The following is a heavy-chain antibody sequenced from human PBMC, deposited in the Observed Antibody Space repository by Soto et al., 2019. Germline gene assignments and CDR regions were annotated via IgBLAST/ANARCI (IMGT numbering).Heavy chain of an antibody. J-gene: IGHJ4*02. CDR1: GFTFMNYA. Sequence: GGSLRLSCAASGFTFMNYAMSWVRQAPGKGLEWVAVISYDGSNKYYADSVKGRFTISRDNSKNTLYLQMNSLRAEDTAVYYCANNYDSSGYPPDYWGQGTLISVSS. CDR2: ISYDGSNK. D-gene: IGHD3-22*01. V-gene: IGHV3-30*18. CDR3: ANNYDSSGYPPDY.